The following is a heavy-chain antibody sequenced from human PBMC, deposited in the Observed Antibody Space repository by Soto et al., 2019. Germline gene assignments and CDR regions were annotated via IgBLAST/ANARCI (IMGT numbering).Heavy chain of an antibody. D-gene: IGHD3-22*01. J-gene: IGHJ4*02. Sequence: EVQLLESGGGLVLPGGSLRLSCAGSGFTPTTTPLSWVRQPPGKGLEWVTTISGTASRTYYVDSVKGRFFISRDNSNNSLYLQMNSLRAEDTATYYCVRDGLDYYDTERLYFDNWGQGTLVTVSS. CDR1: GFTPTTTP. CDR3: VRDGLDYYDTERLYFDN. CDR2: ISGTASRT. V-gene: IGHV3-23*01.